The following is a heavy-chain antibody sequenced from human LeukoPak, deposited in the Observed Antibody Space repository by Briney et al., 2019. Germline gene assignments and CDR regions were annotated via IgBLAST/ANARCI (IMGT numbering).Heavy chain of an antibody. CDR1: GFTFNIYA. CDR3: AKVFLMILSSSLNDY. D-gene: IGHD6-6*01. Sequence: GGSLRLSCAASGFTFNIYAMSWVRQAPGKGLEWVSTIRGSDGTTYYAVSVKGRFPISRDNSKNTLYLQMNSLRAEDTAVYYCAKVFLMILSSSLNDYWGQGTLVIVSA. CDR2: IRGSDGTT. J-gene: IGHJ4*02. V-gene: IGHV3-23*01.